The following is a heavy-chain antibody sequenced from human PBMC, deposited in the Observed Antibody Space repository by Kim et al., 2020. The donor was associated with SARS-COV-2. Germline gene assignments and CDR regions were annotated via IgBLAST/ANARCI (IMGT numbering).Heavy chain of an antibody. CDR3: ARGREQLEDYSLYYYYGMDV. J-gene: IGHJ6*02. CDR2: INHSGST. Sequence: SETLSLTCAVYGGSFSGYYWSWIRQPPGKGLEWIGEINHSGSTNYNPSLKSRVTISVDTSKNQFSLKLSSVTAADTAVYYCARGREQLEDYSLYYYYGMDVWGQGTTVTVSS. CDR1: GGSFSGYY. V-gene: IGHV4-34*01. D-gene: IGHD6-13*01.